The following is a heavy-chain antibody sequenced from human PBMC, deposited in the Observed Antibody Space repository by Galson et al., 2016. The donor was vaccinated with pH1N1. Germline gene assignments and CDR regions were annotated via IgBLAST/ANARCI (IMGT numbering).Heavy chain of an antibody. Sequence: ALVKPTQTLTLTCTFSGFSVSSSGMGVGWIRQPPGKALEWLALIYWDDDKRYSPSLKSRLTITKDTSKNQVVLTMTNMEPVDTGTYFCAHREVTITNAFDVWGPGTKVTVSS. V-gene: IGHV2-5*02. CDR1: GFSVSSSGMG. CDR2: IYWDDDK. J-gene: IGHJ3*01. CDR3: AHREVTITNAFDV. D-gene: IGHD5-12*01.